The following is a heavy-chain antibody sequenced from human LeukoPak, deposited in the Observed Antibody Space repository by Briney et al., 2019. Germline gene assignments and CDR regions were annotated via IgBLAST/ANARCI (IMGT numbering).Heavy chain of an antibody. Sequence: ASVKVSCKASGYTFTGYYIHWVRQAPGQGLEWMGWINPSSGGTNYAQKFQGRVTMTRDTSISTAYMELSRLRSDDTAVYYCARVDNTLVRGAIPDHFGYWGQGTLVTVSS. CDR2: INPSSGGT. V-gene: IGHV1-2*02. CDR3: ARVDNTLVRGAIPDHFGY. J-gene: IGHJ4*02. D-gene: IGHD3-10*01. CDR1: GYTFTGYY.